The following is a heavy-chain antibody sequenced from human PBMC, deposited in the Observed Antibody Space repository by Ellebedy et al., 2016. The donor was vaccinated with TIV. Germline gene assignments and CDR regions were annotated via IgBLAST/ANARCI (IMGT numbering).Heavy chain of an antibody. J-gene: IGHJ4*02. CDR1: GYTFTSYG. CDR2: ISAYNGNT. D-gene: IGHD2-2*01. CDR3: ARGSIVVVPAASDY. V-gene: IGHV1-18*01. Sequence: ASVKVSCXASGYTFTSYGISWVRQAPGQGLEWMGWISAYNGNTNYAQKLQGRVTMTTDTSTSTAYMELRSLRSDDTAVYYCARGSIVVVPAASDYWGQGTLVTVSS.